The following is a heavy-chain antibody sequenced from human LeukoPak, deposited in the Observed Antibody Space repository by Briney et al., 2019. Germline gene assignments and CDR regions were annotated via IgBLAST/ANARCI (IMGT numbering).Heavy chain of an antibody. D-gene: IGHD5-12*01. CDR3: TFTPGYSGYDGGL. V-gene: IGHV3-73*01. Sequence: GGSLRLSCAASGFTFSGSAMHWVRQASGKGLEWVGRIRSKANSYATAYAASVKGRFTISRDDLKNTAYLQMNSLKTEDTAVYYCTFTPGYSGYDGGLWGQGTLVTVSS. J-gene: IGHJ4*02. CDR2: IRSKANSYAT. CDR1: GFTFSGSA.